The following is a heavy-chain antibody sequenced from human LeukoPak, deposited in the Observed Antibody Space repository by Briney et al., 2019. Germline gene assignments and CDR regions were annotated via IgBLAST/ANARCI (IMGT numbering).Heavy chain of an antibody. CDR3: ARDSPYIDY. CDR2: IKQDGSET. CDR1: GFTFSSYW. Sequence: GGSLRLSCAASGFTFSSYWMHWVRQAPGKGLEWVANIKQDGSETYYVDSVKGRFTISRDNAKNSLFLQMSSLRAEDTAVYYCARDSPYIDYWGQGSLVSVSS. V-gene: IGHV3-7*01. J-gene: IGHJ4*02.